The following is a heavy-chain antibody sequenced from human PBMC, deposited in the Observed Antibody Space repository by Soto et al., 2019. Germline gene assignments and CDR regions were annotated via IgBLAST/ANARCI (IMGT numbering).Heavy chain of an antibody. V-gene: IGHV3-74*01. J-gene: IGHJ4*02. CDR2: VDSAGSGT. Sequence: VPLVESGGGSVQPGGSLRLSCVASGITFSGFWMHWVRQVPGKGLVWVARVDSAGSGTSYADSVKGRFTISRDNSKNTLSLQMEGLRVEDTAVYYCATVFEHWGQGIPVTVSS. CDR3: ATVFEH. CDR1: GITFSGFW.